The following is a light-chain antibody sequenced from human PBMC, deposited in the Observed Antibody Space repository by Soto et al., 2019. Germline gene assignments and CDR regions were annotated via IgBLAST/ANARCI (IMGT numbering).Light chain of an antibody. Sequence: QSVLTQPPSVSAAPGQKVTISCSGFSSNIGNNYVSWYQQVPGTAPKLLIYENNKRPSGTPDRFSGSKSGTSATLDITGLQTGDEADYYCGTWDSSLSAGVFGGGTKLTVL. J-gene: IGLJ2*01. CDR3: GTWDSSLSAGV. V-gene: IGLV1-51*01. CDR1: SSNIGNNY. CDR2: ENN.